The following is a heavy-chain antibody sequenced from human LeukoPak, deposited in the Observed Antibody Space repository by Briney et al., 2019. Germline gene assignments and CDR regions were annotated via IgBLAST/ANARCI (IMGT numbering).Heavy chain of an antibody. V-gene: IGHV1-18*01. CDR2: ISAYNGNT. D-gene: IGHD3-3*01. CDR1: GYTFTSYG. J-gene: IGHJ4*02. Sequence: ASVRVSCKASGYTFTSYGISWVRQAPGQGLEWMGWISAYNGNTNYAQKLQGRVTMTTDTSTSTAYMELRSLRSDDTAVYYCARGGYYDFWSGYLSYLDYWGQGTLVTVSS. CDR3: ARGGYYDFWSGYLSYLDY.